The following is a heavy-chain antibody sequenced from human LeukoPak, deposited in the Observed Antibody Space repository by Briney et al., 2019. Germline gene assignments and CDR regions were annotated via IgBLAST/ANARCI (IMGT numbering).Heavy chain of an antibody. Sequence: SETLSLTCAVYGGSFSGYYWSWIRQPPGKGLEWIGEINHSGSTNYNPSLKSRVTISVDTSKNQFSLKLSSVTAADTAVYYCARGYRPYSPGLGFDYWGQGTLVTVSS. J-gene: IGHJ4*02. CDR2: INHSGST. D-gene: IGHD4-11*01. CDR3: ARGYRPYSPGLGFDY. CDR1: GGSFSGYY. V-gene: IGHV4-34*01.